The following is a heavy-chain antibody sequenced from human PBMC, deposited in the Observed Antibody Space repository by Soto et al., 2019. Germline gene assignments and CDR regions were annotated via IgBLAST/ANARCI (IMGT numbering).Heavy chain of an antibody. J-gene: IGHJ6*02. CDR1: GFTFSTYS. CDR2: ISSSSSYI. D-gene: IGHD3-22*01. CDR3: ARYDSSGYYWPYYYYGMDV. V-gene: IGHV3-21*01. Sequence: GGALRVSCAASGFTFSTYSMNWVRQAPGKGLEWVSSISSSSSYIYYADSVKGRFTISRDNAKNSLYLQMNSLRAEDTAVYYCARYDSSGYYWPYYYYGMDVWGQGTTVTVSS.